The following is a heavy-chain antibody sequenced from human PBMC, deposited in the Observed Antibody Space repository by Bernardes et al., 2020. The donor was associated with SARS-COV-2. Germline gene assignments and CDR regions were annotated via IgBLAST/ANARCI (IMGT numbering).Heavy chain of an antibody. V-gene: IGHV4-31*03. J-gene: IGHJ3*02. Sequence: SEPLSLTCTVSGGSISSGWYYWSWLLQHPGKGLVWSGYIYYSGSTYYNPSLKSRVTISVDTSKNQFSLKLSSVTAAGAAVYYCARGSGGSGWYGGAFGIWGQWTMVTVSS. D-gene: IGHD6-19*01. CDR2: IYYSGST. CDR3: ARGSGGSGWYGGAFGI. CDR1: GGSISSGWYY.